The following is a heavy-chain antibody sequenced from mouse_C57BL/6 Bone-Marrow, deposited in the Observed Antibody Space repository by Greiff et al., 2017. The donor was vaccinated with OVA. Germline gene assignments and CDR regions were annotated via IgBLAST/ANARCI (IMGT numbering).Heavy chain of an antibody. Sequence: EVQRVESGGGLVQPGGSLKLSCAASGFTFSDYYMYWVRQTPEKRLEWVAYISNGGGSTYYPNTVKGRFTITRDNAKNTLYLQMSRLKSEDTAMYYCASPYYDYDGYAMDYWGQGTSVTVSS. CDR3: ASPYYDYDGYAMDY. D-gene: IGHD2-4*01. V-gene: IGHV5-12*01. J-gene: IGHJ4*01. CDR1: GFTFSDYY. CDR2: ISNGGGST.